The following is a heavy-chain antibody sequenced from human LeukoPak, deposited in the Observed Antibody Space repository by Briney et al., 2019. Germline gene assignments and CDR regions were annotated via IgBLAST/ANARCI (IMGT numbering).Heavy chain of an antibody. Sequence: PSETLSLTCTVSGGSISSYYWSWIRQPPGKGLEWIGYTYYSGSTNYNPSLRSRVTISVDTSKNQFSLKLNSVTAADTAVYYCAGAPPLLYSSSSLGAFDIWGQGTMVTVSS. D-gene: IGHD6-13*01. CDR1: GGSISSYY. CDR3: AGAPPLLYSSSSLGAFDI. J-gene: IGHJ3*02. V-gene: IGHV4-59*01. CDR2: TYYSGST.